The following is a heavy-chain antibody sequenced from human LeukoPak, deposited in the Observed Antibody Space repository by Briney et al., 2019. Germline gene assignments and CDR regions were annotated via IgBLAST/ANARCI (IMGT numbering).Heavy chain of an antibody. J-gene: IGHJ4*02. V-gene: IGHV3-30*02. Sequence: GGSLRLSCAASGFTFSHYGMHWVRQAPGKGLEWVAFTRYDESLKYYADSVKGRFTISRDNSKNTVYLQMNSLRAEDTAVYYRAKVVDILTNFDYWGQGTLVTVSS. CDR1: GFTFSHYG. CDR2: TRYDESLK. D-gene: IGHD3-9*01. CDR3: AKVVDILTNFDY.